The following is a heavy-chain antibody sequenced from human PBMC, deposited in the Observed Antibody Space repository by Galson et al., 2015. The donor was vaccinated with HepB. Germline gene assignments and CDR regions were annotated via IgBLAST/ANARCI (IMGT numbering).Heavy chain of an antibody. V-gene: IGHV3-49*03. Sequence: SLRLSCAASGFTFGDYAMSWFRQAPGKGLEWVGFIRSKAYGGTTEYAASVKGRFTISRDDSKSIAYLQMNSLKTEDTAVYYCTRRRKWELLLRWFDPWGQGTLVTVSS. D-gene: IGHD1-26*01. J-gene: IGHJ5*02. CDR2: IRSKAYGGTT. CDR3: TRRRKWELLLRWFDP. CDR1: GFTFGDYA.